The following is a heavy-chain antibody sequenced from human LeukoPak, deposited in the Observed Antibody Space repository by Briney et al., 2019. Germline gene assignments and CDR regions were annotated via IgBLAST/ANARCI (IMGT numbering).Heavy chain of an antibody. Sequence: GGSLRLSCAASGFTFSNYMMHWVRQAPGKGLVWVSRIKSDGITITYADSVKGRFTISRDNSKNTLYLQMSSLRAEDTAVYYCAKDGGFRGSWGYNWFGPWGQGTLVTVSS. V-gene: IGHV3-74*01. CDR3: AKDGGFRGSWGYNWFGP. CDR2: IKSDGITI. D-gene: IGHD3-16*01. CDR1: GFTFSNYM. J-gene: IGHJ5*02.